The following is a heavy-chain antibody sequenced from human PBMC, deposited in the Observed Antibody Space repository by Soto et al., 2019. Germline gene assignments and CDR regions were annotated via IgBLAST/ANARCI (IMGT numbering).Heavy chain of an antibody. J-gene: IGHJ4*02. CDR2: ISYDGSNK. V-gene: IGHV3-30*18. CDR1: GFTFSSYG. D-gene: IGHD6-19*01. CDR3: ANGGARYSSGWYFDY. Sequence: QVQLVESGGGVVQPGRSLRLSCAASGFTFSSYGMHWVRQAPGKGLEWVAVISYDGSNKYYADSVKGRFTISRDNSKNTLDLQMNSLRAEDTAVYYCANGGARYSSGWYFDYWGQGTLVTVSS.